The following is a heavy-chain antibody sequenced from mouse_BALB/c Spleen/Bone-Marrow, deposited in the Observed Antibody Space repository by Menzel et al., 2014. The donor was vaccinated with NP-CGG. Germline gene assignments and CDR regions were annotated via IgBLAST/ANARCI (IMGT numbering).Heavy chain of an antibody. D-gene: IGHD1-1*01. CDR3: ARRTTTVVATDY. Sequence: QVQLKQSGPELVKPGASVKLSCKASGYTFTSYWMHWVKQRPGQGLEWIGEINPSNGRTNYNEKFKSKATLTVDKSSSTAYMQLSSLTSEDSAVYYCARRTTTVVATDYWGQGTTLTVSP. CDR2: INPSNGRT. CDR1: GYTFTSYW. J-gene: IGHJ2*01. V-gene: IGHV1S81*02.